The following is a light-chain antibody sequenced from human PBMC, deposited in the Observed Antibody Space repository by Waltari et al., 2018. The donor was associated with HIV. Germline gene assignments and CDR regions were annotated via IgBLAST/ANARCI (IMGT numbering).Light chain of an antibody. CDR1: SSDVGPYTL. V-gene: IGLV2-23*02. J-gene: IGLJ3*02. CDR2: EVT. Sequence: QSALTQSASVSGSPGQSITISCTGTSSDVGPYTLVSWYQQPPGEVPKLLIYEVTKRPSGVSTRFSGSKSANTASLTISGLQAEDEADYYCCSYAGSGLVFGGGTKLTVL. CDR3: CSYAGSGLV.